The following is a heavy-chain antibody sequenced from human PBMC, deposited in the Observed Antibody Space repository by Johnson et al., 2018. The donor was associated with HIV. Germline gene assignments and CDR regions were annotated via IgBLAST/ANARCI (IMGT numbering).Heavy chain of an antibody. CDR3: ARELYAILGAFDI. CDR2: INWNGGST. V-gene: IGHV3-20*04. D-gene: IGHD1-26*01. CDR1: GFTFDDYG. J-gene: IGHJ3*02. Sequence: VQLVESGGGVVLPGGSLRLSCAASGFTFDDYGMSWVRQAPGKGLEWVSGINWNGGSTGYADSVKGRFTISRDNSNNTLYLQMNSLRAEDTALYYCARELYAILGAFDIWGQGTMVIVSS.